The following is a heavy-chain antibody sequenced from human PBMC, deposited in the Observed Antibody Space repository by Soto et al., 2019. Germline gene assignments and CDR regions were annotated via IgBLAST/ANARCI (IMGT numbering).Heavy chain of an antibody. CDR2: ISYSGST. J-gene: IGHJ6*02. V-gene: IGHV4-59*01. D-gene: IGHD6-13*01. CDR1: GGSISNYY. CDR3: ARDASANGTRWYYYGMDV. Sequence: QVQLQESGPGLVKPSETLSLTCTVSGGSISNYYWSWIRQPPGKGLEWIGYISYSGSTNYNPSLKSRVTISVDTSKNQFSLKLSSVTAADTAVYYCARDASANGTRWYYYGMDVWGQGTTVTVSS.